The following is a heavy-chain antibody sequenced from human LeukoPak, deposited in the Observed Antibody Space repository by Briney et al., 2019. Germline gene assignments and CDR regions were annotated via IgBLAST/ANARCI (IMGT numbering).Heavy chain of an antibody. V-gene: IGHV3-49*03. Sequence: GGSLRLSCTASGFTFGDYVVSWFRQAPGKGLEWVGFIRTKAYGGTVEYAASVKGRFTISRDDSESIAYLQMNSLRTEDTAVYYCTRGSDTVFGVARDGFDSWGQGTLVTVSS. D-gene: IGHD3-3*01. CDR3: TRGSDTVFGVARDGFDS. J-gene: IGHJ4*02. CDR1: GFTFGDYV. CDR2: IRTKAYGGTV.